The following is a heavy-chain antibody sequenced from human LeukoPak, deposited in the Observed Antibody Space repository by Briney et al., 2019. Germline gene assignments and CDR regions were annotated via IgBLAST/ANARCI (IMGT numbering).Heavy chain of an antibody. V-gene: IGHV4-59*01. J-gene: IGHJ3*02. CDR2: IFYSGRT. Sequence: SETLSLTCTVSGGSISSYYWSWIRQPPGKGLEWIGYIFYSGRTNNNPSLKSRVTISVDTSKNQFSLKLTSVTAADTAVYYCARDVGGSYGDYVPDAFDTWGQGTMVTVSS. CDR3: ARDVGGSYGDYVPDAFDT. CDR1: GGSISSYY. D-gene: IGHD4-17*01.